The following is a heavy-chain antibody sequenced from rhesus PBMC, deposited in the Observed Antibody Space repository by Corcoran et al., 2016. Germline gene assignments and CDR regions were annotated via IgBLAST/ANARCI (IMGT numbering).Heavy chain of an antibody. V-gene: IGHV4S12*01. CDR3: ARGYTAATYYFDY. Sequence: QVQLQESGPGVVKPSETLSLTCAVSGGTISSGYYYWSWIRQPPGKGLEWIGGIYSNSESTNYNPSLKRRVTISKDTSKNPFSLKLSSVTATDTAVYYCARGYTAATYYFDYWGQGVLVTVSS. D-gene: IGHD6-31*01. CDR1: GGTISSGYYY. J-gene: IGHJ4*01. CDR2: IYSNSEST.